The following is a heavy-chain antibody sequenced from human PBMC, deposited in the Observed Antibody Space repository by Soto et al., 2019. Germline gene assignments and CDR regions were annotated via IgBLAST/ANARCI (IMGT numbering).Heavy chain of an antibody. CDR3: ARDHPHSYGIYYFDY. V-gene: IGHV4-59*01. D-gene: IGHD5-18*01. CDR2: IYSSGST. CDR1: AGTITNYY. J-gene: IGHJ4*02. Sequence: SENLSLTCTVSAGTITNYYWSLIRQPPGKALEWIGYIYSSGSTNYNPSLKSRVTISADTSKNQVSLKLTSVTAADTAVYYCARDHPHSYGIYYFDYWGQGTLVTVS.